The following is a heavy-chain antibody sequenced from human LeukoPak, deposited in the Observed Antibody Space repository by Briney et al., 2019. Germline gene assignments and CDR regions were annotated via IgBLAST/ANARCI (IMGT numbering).Heavy chain of an antibody. J-gene: IGHJ4*02. CDR3: AKKYDSSGYYPGYFDY. CDR1: GFTFSSYG. Sequence: GGSLRLSXAASGFTFSSYGMHWVRQAPGKGLEWVAFIRYDGSNKYYADSVKGRFTISRDNSKNTLYLQMNSLRAEDTAVYYCAKKYDSSGYYPGYFDYWGQGTLVTVSS. D-gene: IGHD3-22*01. CDR2: IRYDGSNK. V-gene: IGHV3-30*02.